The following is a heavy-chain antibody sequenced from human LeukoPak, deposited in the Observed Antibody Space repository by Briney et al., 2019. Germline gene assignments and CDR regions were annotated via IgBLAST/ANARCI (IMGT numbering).Heavy chain of an antibody. J-gene: IGHJ4*02. CDR3: ASGVSNYYDSSGPGGDY. CDR2: INPSGGST. V-gene: IGHV1-46*01. D-gene: IGHD3-22*01. Sequence: ASVKVSCKTSGYTFTSYYMHWVRQAPGQGLEWMGIINPSGGSTSYAQKFQGRVTMTRDTSTSTVYMELSSLRSEDTAVYYCASGVSNYYDSSGPGGDYWGQGTLVTVSS. CDR1: GYTFTSYY.